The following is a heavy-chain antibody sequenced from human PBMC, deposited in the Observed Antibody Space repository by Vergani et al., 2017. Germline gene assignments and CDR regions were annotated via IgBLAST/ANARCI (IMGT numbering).Heavy chain of an antibody. CDR2: ITYNGGRT. CDR1: GITFWKFG. V-gene: IGHV3-23*04. Sequence: EVDLVESGGGLAQPGGSLRLSCEASGITFWKFGMHWVRQGPGKGLEWVPTITYNGGRTYYADSVTGRFTITRDNSKNTLFLQLKTLKAEYTGVYYCANDNIPGYYDSIGYCDYWGQGTLVTVSS. J-gene: IGHJ4*02. D-gene: IGHD3-22*01. CDR3: ANDNIPGYYDSIGYCDY.